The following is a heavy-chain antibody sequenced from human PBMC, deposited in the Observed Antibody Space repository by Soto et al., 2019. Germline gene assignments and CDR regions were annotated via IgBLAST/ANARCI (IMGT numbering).Heavy chain of an antibody. CDR2: IIPVLDLS. V-gene: IGHV1-69*02. CDR3: AKKLGPSAFDL. CDR1: GGTFTDYT. Sequence: QXQLVQSGAEVKKPGSSVKVSCKASGGTFTDYTITWVRQAPGQGLEWMGRIIPVLDLSNYAQKFQGRVTITADKSTTTSYMELSGLTSEDTAVYYCAKKLGPSAFDLWGRGTLVTVSS. D-gene: IGHD1-26*01. J-gene: IGHJ2*01.